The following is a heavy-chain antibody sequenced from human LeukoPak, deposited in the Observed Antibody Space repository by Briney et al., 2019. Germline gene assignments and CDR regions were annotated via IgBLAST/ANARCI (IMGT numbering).Heavy chain of an antibody. CDR1: GFTFSSYV. CDR3: ARGPPITFGGRLPMHYFYMDV. CDR2: ISYDGSNE. D-gene: IGHD3-16*01. Sequence: GGPLRLSCAASGFTFSSYVMHWVRQAPGKGLEWVAIISYDGSNEYYADSVKGRFTISRDNSKNTLYLQMNSLRAADTAVYYCARGPPITFGGRLPMHYFYMDVWGKGTTVTVSS. J-gene: IGHJ6*03. V-gene: IGHV3-30*04.